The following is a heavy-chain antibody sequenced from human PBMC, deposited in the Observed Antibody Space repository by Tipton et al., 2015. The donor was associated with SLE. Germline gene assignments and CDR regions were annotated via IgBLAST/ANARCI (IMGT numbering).Heavy chain of an antibody. CDR1: GGSISSGHY. CDR2: LLLSGNT. CDR3: ARLHGYSYGLNWFDP. D-gene: IGHD5-18*01. V-gene: IGHV4-38-2*02. J-gene: IGHJ5*02. Sequence: TLSLTCTVSGGSISSGHYWGWIRQPPGKGLEWIGSLLLSGNTYYNPSLRSRVTISVDTSKNHFSLRLTSVTAADAAVYYCARLHGYSYGLNWFDPWGQGTLVTVSS.